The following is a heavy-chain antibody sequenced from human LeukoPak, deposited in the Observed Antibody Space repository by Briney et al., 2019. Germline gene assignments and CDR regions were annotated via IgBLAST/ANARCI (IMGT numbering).Heavy chain of an antibody. Sequence: PSETLSLTCAVYGGSFSGYYWSWIRQPPGKGLEWIGEINHSGSTNYNPSLKSRVTISVDTSKNQFSLKLSSVTAADTAVYYCASSRTPRPGDRSKRYYYYGMDVWGQGTTVTVSS. CDR3: ASSRTPRPGDRSKRYYYYGMDV. V-gene: IGHV4-34*01. J-gene: IGHJ6*02. CDR2: INHSGST. CDR1: GGSFSGYY. D-gene: IGHD2-15*01.